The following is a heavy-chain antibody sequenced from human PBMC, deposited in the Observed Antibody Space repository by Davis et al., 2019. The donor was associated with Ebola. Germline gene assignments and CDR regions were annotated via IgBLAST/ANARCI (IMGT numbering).Heavy chain of an antibody. CDR2: IWDDGSNK. D-gene: IGHD6-19*01. Sequence: GESLKISCAASGFTLSGYDMNWVRQAPGKGLQWVAVIWDDGSNKYYADSVKGRFTISRDNSKNTLHLQMNSLRVEDTAIYYCAKDTSNVWFDVWGQGTTVTVSS. CDR3: AKDTSNVWFDV. CDR1: GFTLSGYD. J-gene: IGHJ3*01. V-gene: IGHV3-33*06.